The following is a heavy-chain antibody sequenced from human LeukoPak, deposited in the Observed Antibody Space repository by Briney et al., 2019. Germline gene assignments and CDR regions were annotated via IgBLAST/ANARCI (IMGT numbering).Heavy chain of an antibody. D-gene: IGHD3-3*01. V-gene: IGHV4-31*03. CDR2: IYYSGST. CDR3: ARSLGFDFWSGTSNDAFDI. CDR1: GGSISSGGYY. Sequence: PSETLSLTCTVSGGSISSGGYYWSWIRQHPGKGLEWIGYIYYSGSTYYNPSLKSRVSIPVDTSKNQFSLKLSSVTAADTAVYYCARSLGFDFWSGTSNDAFDIWGQGTMVTVSS. J-gene: IGHJ3*02.